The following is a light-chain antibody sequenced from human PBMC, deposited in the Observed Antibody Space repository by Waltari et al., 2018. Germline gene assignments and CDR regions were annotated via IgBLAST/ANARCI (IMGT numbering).Light chain of an antibody. CDR2: DAS. V-gene: IGKV1-39*01. J-gene: IGKJ1*01. Sequence: DIEMTPSPSSLSASVGDRVIITCRASQSIGPYINWYQQKPGTAPKLLIYDASILQTGVPSKFSGSGSGTVFTLTISSLQPEDFATYYCQQNSNVPPTFGRGTKVEIK. CDR1: QSIGPY. CDR3: QQNSNVPPT.